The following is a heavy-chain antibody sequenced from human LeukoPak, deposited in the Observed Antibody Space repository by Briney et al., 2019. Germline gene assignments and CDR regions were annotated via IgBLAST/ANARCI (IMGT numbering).Heavy chain of an antibody. CDR2: IYHSGST. J-gene: IGHJ4*02. Sequence: SQTLSLTCAVSGGSINSGGSSWSWIRQPPGKGLEWVGYIYHSGSTYYNPSLKSRVTISVDTSKNQFSLKLSSVTAADTAVYYCARAALDYGIDYWGQGTLVTVSS. V-gene: IGHV4-30-2*01. CDR3: ARAALDYGIDY. CDR1: GGSINSGGSS. D-gene: IGHD4-17*01.